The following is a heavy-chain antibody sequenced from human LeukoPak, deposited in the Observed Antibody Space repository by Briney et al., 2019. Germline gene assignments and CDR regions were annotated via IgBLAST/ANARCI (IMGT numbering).Heavy chain of an antibody. D-gene: IGHD3-22*01. CDR3: ARDYYDKSGYSHDY. CDR1: GFIFSNYW. Sequence: GGSLRLSCAASGFIFSNYWMSWVRQVPDKGLEWVADIKQDGSKKYYVDSVEGRFTISRDNAKSSLYLQLNSLRAEDTAVYYCARDYYDKSGYSHDYWGRGTLVTVSS. J-gene: IGHJ4*02. CDR2: IKQDGSKK. V-gene: IGHV3-7*01.